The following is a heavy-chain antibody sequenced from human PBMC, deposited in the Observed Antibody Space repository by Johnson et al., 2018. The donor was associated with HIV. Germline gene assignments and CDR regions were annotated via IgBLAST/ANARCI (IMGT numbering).Heavy chain of an antibody. D-gene: IGHD1-1*01. CDR1: GFTFSDYA. Sequence: VQLLESGGGLVQPGGSLRLSCAASGFTFSDYAMSWVRQAPGKGLEWVSAVTGSGGSIYYAASVKGRFTISRDNSKTTLYLQMNSLTAEDTAIYSCAKGAGLEPWDVFDILGQGTKVTVSS. CDR3: AKGAGLEPWDVFDI. V-gene: IGHV3-23*01. J-gene: IGHJ3*02. CDR2: VTGSGGSI.